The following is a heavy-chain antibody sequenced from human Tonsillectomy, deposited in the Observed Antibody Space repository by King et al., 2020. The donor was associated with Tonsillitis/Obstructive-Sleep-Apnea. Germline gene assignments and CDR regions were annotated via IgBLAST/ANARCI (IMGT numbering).Heavy chain of an antibody. Sequence: VQLVESGGGVVQPGRSLRLSCAASGFTFSSYGMHWVRQAPGKGLEWVAVIWYDGSNKYYADSVKGRFTISRDNSKNTLYLQMNSLRAEDTAVYYCARGYSSGWYYFDYWGQGTLVTVSS. CDR2: IWYDGSNK. CDR1: GFTFSSYG. V-gene: IGHV3-33*01. J-gene: IGHJ4*02. CDR3: ARGYSSGWYYFDY. D-gene: IGHD6-19*01.